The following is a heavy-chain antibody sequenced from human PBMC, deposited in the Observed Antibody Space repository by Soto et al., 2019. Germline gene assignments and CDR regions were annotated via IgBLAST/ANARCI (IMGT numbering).Heavy chain of an antibody. D-gene: IGHD3-9*01. J-gene: IGHJ4*02. CDR3: ARIYYDILTGYYNYFDY. CDR2: IWYDGSNK. CDR1: GFTFSSYG. V-gene: IGHV3-33*01. Sequence: GGSLRLSCAASGFTFSSYGMHWVRQAPGKGLEWVAVIWYDGSNKYYADSVKGRFTISRDNSKNTLYLQMNSLRAEDTAVYYCARIYYDILTGYYNYFDYWGQGTLVTVSS.